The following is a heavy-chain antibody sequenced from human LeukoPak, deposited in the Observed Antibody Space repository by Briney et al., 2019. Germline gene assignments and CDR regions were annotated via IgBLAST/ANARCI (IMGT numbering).Heavy chain of an antibody. CDR3: ARNFYDSSGYYHAYFQH. V-gene: IGHV4-34*01. D-gene: IGHD3-22*01. CDR2: INHSGST. J-gene: IGHJ1*01. CDR1: GGSFSDYY. Sequence: PSETLSLTCAVNGGSFSDYYWSWIRQPPGKGLEWIAEINHSGSTNYNPSLKSRVTISVDSSKNQFSLKLSSVTAADTAVFYCARNFYDSSGYYHAYFQHWGQGTLVTVSS.